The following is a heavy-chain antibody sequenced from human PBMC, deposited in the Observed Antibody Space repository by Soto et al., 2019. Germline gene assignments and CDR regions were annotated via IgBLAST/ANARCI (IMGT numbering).Heavy chain of an antibody. V-gene: IGHV4-30-4*01. CDR3: ARGVEQWLLGGSDP. Sequence: PSETLSLTCTVSGGSISSGDYYWSWIRQPPGKGLEWIGYIYYSGSTYYNPSLKSRVTISVDTSKNQFSLKLSSVTAADTAVYYCARGVEQWLLGGSDPWGQGTLVTVSS. CDR1: GGSISSGDYY. CDR2: IYYSGST. D-gene: IGHD6-19*01. J-gene: IGHJ5*02.